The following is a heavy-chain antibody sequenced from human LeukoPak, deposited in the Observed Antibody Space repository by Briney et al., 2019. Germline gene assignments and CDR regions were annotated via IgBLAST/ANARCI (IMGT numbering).Heavy chain of an antibody. V-gene: IGHV3-48*04. Sequence: GGSLRLSCTVSGFTVSSNSMNWVRQAPGKGLEWVSYISSSGSTIYYADSVKGRFTISRDNAKNSLYLQMNSLRAEDTAVYYCARGGPYYYGSGSYLDYWGQGTLVTASS. J-gene: IGHJ4*02. D-gene: IGHD3-10*01. CDR3: ARGGPYYYGSGSYLDY. CDR1: GFTVSSNS. CDR2: ISSSGSTI.